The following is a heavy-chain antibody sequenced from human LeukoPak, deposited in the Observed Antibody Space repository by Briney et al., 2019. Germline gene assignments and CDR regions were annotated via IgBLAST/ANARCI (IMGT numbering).Heavy chain of an antibody. CDR1: GGSISSSSYY. CDR3: ARGDYNWNDPFDY. Sequence: PSETLSLTCTVSGGSISSSSYYWGWIRQPPGKGLERIGSIYYSGSTYYNPSLKSRVTISVDTSKNQFSLKLSSVTAADTAVYYCARGDYNWNDPFDYWGQGTLVTVSS. CDR2: IYYSGST. J-gene: IGHJ4*01. D-gene: IGHD1-1*01. V-gene: IGHV4-39*07.